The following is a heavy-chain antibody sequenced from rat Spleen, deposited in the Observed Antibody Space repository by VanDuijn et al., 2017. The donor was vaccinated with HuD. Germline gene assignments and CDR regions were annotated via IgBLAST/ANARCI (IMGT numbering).Heavy chain of an antibody. CDR3: ARDSTYASLDY. CDR2: ISYDGSST. D-gene: IGHD1-2*01. Sequence: EVQLAESGGGLVQPGRSLKLSCAASGFTFSSFPMAWVRQAPTKGLEWVATISYDGSSTYYRDSVQGRFTISRDNAKSNLYLQMDSLRSEDTATYYCARDSTYASLDYWGQGVTVTVSS. CDR1: GFTFSSFP. J-gene: IGHJ2*01. V-gene: IGHV5-29*01.